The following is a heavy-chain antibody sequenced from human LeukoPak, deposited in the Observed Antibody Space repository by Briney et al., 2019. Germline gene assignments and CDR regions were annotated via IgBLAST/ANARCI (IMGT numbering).Heavy chain of an antibody. CDR1: GGSFSGYY. CDR3: ARGEYYYDSSGYSPSLY. CDR2: ISSSSSYI. J-gene: IGHJ4*02. D-gene: IGHD3-22*01. V-gene: IGHV3-21*01. Sequence: PSETLSLTCAVYGGSFSGYYWSWIRQAPGKGLEGVSSISSSSSYIYYADSVKGRFTISRDNAKNSLYLQMNSLRAGDTAVYYCARGEYYYDSSGYSPSLYWGQGTLVTVSS.